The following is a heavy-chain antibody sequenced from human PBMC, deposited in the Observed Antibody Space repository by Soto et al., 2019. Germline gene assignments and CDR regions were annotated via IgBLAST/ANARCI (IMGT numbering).Heavy chain of an antibody. CDR3: ARDTALWFGELFYYYGMDV. Sequence: GASVKVSCKASGYTFTSYYMHWVRQAPGQGLEWMGIINPSGGSTSYAQKFQGRVTMTRDTSTSTVYMELSSLRSEDTAVYYCARDTALWFGELFYYYGMDVWGQGTTVTVS. D-gene: IGHD3-10*01. CDR2: INPSGGST. V-gene: IGHV1-46*01. J-gene: IGHJ6*02. CDR1: GYTFTSYY.